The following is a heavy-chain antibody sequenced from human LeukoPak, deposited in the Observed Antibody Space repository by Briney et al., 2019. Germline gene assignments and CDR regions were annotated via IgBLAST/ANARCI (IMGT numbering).Heavy chain of an antibody. V-gene: IGHV4-59*01. CDR2: TYYSRTT. J-gene: IGHJ4*02. Sequence: SETLSLTCTGAAGTISSYYWSWIRHPPGNGLKGMGNTYYSRTTNYSPSLNSRVTISVDTSKNQFSLKLSSVTAADTAVYYCAREPYYYGSGRGFDYWGQGTLVTVSS. CDR3: AREPYYYGSGRGFDY. CDR1: AGTISSYY. D-gene: IGHD3-10*01.